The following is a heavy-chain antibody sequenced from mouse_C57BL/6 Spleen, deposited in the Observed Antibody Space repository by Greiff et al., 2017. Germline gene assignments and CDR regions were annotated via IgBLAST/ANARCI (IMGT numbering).Heavy chain of an antibody. CDR2: IRNKANGYTT. D-gene: IGHD1-1*01. CDR3: ARVATDAMDD. V-gene: IGHV7-3*01. J-gene: IGHJ4*01. CDR1: GFTFTDYY. Sequence: VQLKESGGGLVQPGGSLSLSCAASGFTFTDYYMSWVRPPPGQALEWLGFIRNKANGYTTEYSASVKGRFTISRDNSQSILYLQLNALRAEDSATYYGARVATDAMDDWGQGTSVTVSS.